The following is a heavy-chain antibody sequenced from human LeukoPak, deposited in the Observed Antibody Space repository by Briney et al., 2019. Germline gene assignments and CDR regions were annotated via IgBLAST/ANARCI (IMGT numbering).Heavy chain of an antibody. CDR1: GGSFSGYY. D-gene: IGHD6-13*01. V-gene: IGHV4-34*01. CDR2: INHSGST. Sequence: PSETLSLTCAVYGGSFSGYYWSWIRQPPGKGLEWIGEINHSGSTNYNPSLKSRVTISVDTSKNQFSLKLSSVTAADTAVYYCARERIAAAKPFDYWGQGTLVTVPS. CDR3: ARERIAAAKPFDY. J-gene: IGHJ4*02.